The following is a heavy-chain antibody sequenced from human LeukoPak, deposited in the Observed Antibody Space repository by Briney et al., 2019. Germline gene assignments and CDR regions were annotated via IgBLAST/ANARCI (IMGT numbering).Heavy chain of an antibody. D-gene: IGHD3-22*01. J-gene: IGHJ3*02. CDR1: GYTISSFY. CDR3: ASSYFDGNPPNNRSAFDI. V-gene: IGHV1-46*01. Sequence: ASVNLTCNASGYTISSFYMHWVRQAPGQGLEWMGIINPSGGSTSYAQKFQGRVTMTRDTSTSTVYMELSSLRSEDTAVYYCASSYFDGNPPNNRSAFDIWGQGTMVTVSS. CDR2: INPSGGST.